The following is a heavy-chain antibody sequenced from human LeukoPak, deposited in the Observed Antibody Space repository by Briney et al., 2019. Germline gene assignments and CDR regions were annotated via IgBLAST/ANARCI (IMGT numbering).Heavy chain of an antibody. CDR1: GGTFSSYA. CDR2: IIPIFGTA. Sequence: SVKVSCKASGGTFSSYAISWVRQAPGQGLEWMGRIIPIFGTANYAQKFQGRVTITTNESTSTAYMELSSLRSEDTAVYYCASSQYSSGWSTSLAFDYWGQGTLVTVSS. V-gene: IGHV1-69*05. CDR3: ASSQYSSGWSTSLAFDY. J-gene: IGHJ4*02. D-gene: IGHD6-19*01.